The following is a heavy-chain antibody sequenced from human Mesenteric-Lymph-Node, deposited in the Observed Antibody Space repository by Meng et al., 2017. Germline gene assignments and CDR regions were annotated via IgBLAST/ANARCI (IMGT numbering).Heavy chain of an antibody. CDR1: GFTFSSYS. V-gene: IGHV3-21*01. D-gene: IGHD3-22*01. CDR3: ARDVRITMIVVVTPPLWY. Sequence: GESLKISCAASGFTFSSYSMNWVRQAPGKGLEWVSSISSSSSYIYYADSVKGRFTISRDNAKNSLYLQMNSLRAEDTAVYYCARDVRITMIVVVTPPLWYWGQGTLVTVSS. CDR2: ISSSSSYI. J-gene: IGHJ4*02.